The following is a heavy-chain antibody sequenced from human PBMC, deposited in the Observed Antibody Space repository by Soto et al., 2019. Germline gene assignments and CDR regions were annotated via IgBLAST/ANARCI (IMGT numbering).Heavy chain of an antibody. CDR2: VHPNGGST. CDR3: ARQKGTVSGYGDYHFDY. CDR1: GYPFTSYY. Sequence: QVQLVQSGAEVRKPGASVIVSCKTSGYPFTSYYIHLVRQAPGQGLEWVGIVHPNGGSTNYAQNFQGRVTMTTDTSTSTVYMELHRLRSDDTAVHYCARQKGTVSGYGDYHFDYWGQGTLVTVSS. J-gene: IGHJ4*02. D-gene: IGHD4-17*01. V-gene: IGHV1-46*01.